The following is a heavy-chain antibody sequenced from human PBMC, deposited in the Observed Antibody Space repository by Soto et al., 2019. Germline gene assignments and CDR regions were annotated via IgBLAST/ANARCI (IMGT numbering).Heavy chain of an antibody. Sequence: SETLSLTCTVSGGSISSYYWSWIRQPPGKGLEWIGYNYYSGSTNYNPSLKSRVTISVDTSKNQFSLKLSSVTAADTAVYYCARSWGYYFDYWGQGTLVTVSS. CDR3: ARSWGYYFDY. J-gene: IGHJ4*02. D-gene: IGHD3-16*01. V-gene: IGHV4-59*01. CDR1: GGSISSYY. CDR2: NYYSGST.